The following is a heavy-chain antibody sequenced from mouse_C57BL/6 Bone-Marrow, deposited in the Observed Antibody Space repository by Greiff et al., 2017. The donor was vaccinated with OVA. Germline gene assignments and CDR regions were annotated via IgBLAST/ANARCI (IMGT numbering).Heavy chain of an antibody. CDR3: TRDGDFDD. CDR2: ISRGGDYI. Sequence: EVHLVESGAGLVKPGGSLKLSCAASGFTFSSYAMSWVRQTPEQRLEWVAYISRGGDYIYYADTVKGRFTISRDNTRITLYLQMSSLKSEDTGMYYGTRDGDFDDWGKGTTLTVSA. CDR1: GFTFSSYA. V-gene: IGHV5-9-1*02. J-gene: IGHJ2*01.